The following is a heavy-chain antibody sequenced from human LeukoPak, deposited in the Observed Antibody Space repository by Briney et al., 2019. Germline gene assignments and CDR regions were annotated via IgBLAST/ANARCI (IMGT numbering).Heavy chain of an antibody. CDR3: ARSERGYSYGWYDS. CDR2: IYYTGST. V-gene: IGHV4-59*01. Sequence: SETLSLTCTVSGRSISGYYWTWIRQTPGKGLEWIGYIYYTGSTNQNAALKSRVTMSLDTSTNQVSLKLSSVTPADTAVYYCARSERGYSYGWYDSWGQGTLVTVSS. D-gene: IGHD5-18*01. CDR1: GRSISGYY. J-gene: IGHJ4*02.